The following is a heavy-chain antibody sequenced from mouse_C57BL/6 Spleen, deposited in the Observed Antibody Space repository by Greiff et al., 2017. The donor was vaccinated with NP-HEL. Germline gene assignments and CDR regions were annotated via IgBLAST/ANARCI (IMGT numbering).Heavy chain of an antibody. CDR2: ISDGGSYT. CDR1: GFTFSSYA. D-gene: IGHD1-1*01. J-gene: IGHJ4*01. Sequence: EVKLMESGGGLVKPGGSLKLSCAASGFTFSSYAMSWVRQTPEKRLEWVATISDGGSYTYYPDNVKGRFTISRDNAKNNLYLQMSHLKSEDTAMYYCARDGDYYGTDYYAMDYWGQGTSVTVSS. CDR3: ARDGDYYGTDYYAMDY. V-gene: IGHV5-4*01.